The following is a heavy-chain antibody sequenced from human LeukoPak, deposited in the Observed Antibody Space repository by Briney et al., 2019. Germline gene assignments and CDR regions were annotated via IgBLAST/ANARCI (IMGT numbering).Heavy chain of an antibody. CDR2: FDPEDGET. CDR1: GYTLTELS. D-gene: IGHD3-22*01. CDR3: ATVNPPTEWLLHH. V-gene: IGHV1-24*01. J-gene: IGHJ5*02. Sequence: ASVKVSCKVSGYTLTELSMHWVRQAPGKGLEWMGGFDPEDGETIYAQKFQGRVIMTEDTSTDTAYKELSSLRSEDTAVYYCATVNPPTEWLLHHWGQGTLVTVSS.